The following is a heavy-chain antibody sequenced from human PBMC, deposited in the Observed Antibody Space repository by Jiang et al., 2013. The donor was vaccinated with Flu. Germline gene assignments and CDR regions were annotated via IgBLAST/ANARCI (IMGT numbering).Heavy chain of an antibody. Sequence: GAEVKKPGSSVKVSCKASGGTFSSYAISWVRQAPGQGLEWMGGIIPIFGTANYAQKFQGRVTITADESTSTAYMELSSLRSEDTAVYYCARPAAYCGGDCYSGYFDYWGQGTLVTVSS. CDR1: GGTFSSYA. J-gene: IGHJ4*02. CDR2: IIPIFGTA. CDR3: ARPAAYCGGDCYSGYFDY. V-gene: IGHV1-69*01. D-gene: IGHD2-21*02.